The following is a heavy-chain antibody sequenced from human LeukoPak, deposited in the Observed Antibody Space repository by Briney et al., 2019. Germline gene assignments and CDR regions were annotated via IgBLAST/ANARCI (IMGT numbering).Heavy chain of an antibody. J-gene: IGHJ6*02. CDR3: ARDVVEGYCSGGSCYPNYGMDV. CDR2: IYYSGST. CDR1: GGSISSGGYY. D-gene: IGHD2-15*01. V-gene: IGHV4-31*03. Sequence: SETLSLTCTVSGGSISSGGYYWSWIRQHPGKGLEWIGYIYYSGSTYYNPSLKRRVTISVDTSKNQFSLKLSSVTAADTAVYYCARDVVEGYCSGGSCYPNYGMDVWGQGTTVTVSS.